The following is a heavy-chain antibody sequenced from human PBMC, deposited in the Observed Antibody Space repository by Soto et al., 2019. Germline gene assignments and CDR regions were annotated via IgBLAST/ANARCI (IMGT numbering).Heavy chain of an antibody. Sequence: GESLKISCQGSGYTFTYYWIGWVRQMPGKGLEWMGIIYPRDSDARYSPSFQGQVTISADKSISTAFLQWSSLKASDTAIYYCARRYCITPSCYAAYNDSSPGFDLSGQGTLVTVSS. CDR3: ARRYCITPSCYAAYNDSSPGFDL. J-gene: IGHJ3*01. CDR1: GYTFTYYW. D-gene: IGHD2-2*01. CDR2: IYPRDSDA. V-gene: IGHV5-51*01.